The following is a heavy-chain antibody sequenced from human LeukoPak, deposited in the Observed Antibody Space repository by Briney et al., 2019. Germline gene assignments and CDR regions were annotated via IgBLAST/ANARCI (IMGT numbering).Heavy chain of an antibody. V-gene: IGHV3-66*01. J-gene: IGHJ4*02. CDR2: IYSGGST. CDR3: AREQSY. D-gene: IGHD4-11*01. Sequence: PGGSLRLSCAASGFTVINNYMTWVRQAPGKGLEWVSVIYSGGSTYYADSVKGRFTISRDISKNTLYLQMNSLRAEDTAVYYCAREQSYWGQGTLVTVSS. CDR1: GFTVINNY.